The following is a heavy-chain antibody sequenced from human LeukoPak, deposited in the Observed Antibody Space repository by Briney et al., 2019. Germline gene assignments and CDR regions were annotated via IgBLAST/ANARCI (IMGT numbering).Heavy chain of an antibody. D-gene: IGHD3-22*01. CDR2: IYTSGST. CDR1: GGSISSGSYY. J-gene: IGHJ4*02. CDR3: ARDRAYYYDSTQYPI. V-gene: IGHV4-61*02. Sequence: PSETLSLTCTVSGGSISSGSYYWSWIRQPAGKGLEWIGRIYTSGSTNYNPSLKSRVTISVDTSKNQFSLKLSSVTAADTALYYCARDRAYYYDSTQYPIWGQGTLVTVSS.